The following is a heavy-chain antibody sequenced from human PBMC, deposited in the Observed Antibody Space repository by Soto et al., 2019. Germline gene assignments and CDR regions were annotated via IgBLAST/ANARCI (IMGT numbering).Heavy chain of an antibody. J-gene: IGHJ4*02. CDR2: IIPVFQTA. D-gene: IGHD3-22*01. CDR3: ARGGSVYTLLTEF. Sequence: QEPLVQSGAEVKKPGSSVKVSCKASGGLFSSYPISWVRQVPGQGLEWMGGIIPVFQTAYYTQRFQGRVTITADESTNTAYMELSSLRSEDKAIYYCARGGSVYTLLTEFWGQGTLVTVSS. CDR1: GGLFSSYP. V-gene: IGHV1-69*01.